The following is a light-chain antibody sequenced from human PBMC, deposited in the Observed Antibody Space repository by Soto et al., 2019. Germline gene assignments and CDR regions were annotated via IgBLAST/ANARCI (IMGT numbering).Light chain of an antibody. CDR2: TAS. Sequence: DIQLTQSPSFLSASVGDRVTVTCRASQGINSYLAWYQQKPGKAPKLLIYTASTLQSGVPSGFSGSGSGTNFSLTISNLQPEDFATYYCQQSFSVPPTFGQGTRLEIK. J-gene: IGKJ5*01. V-gene: IGKV1-39*01. CDR3: QQSFSVPPT. CDR1: QGINSY.